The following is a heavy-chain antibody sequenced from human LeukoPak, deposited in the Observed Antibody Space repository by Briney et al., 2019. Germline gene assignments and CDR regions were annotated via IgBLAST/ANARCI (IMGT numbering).Heavy chain of an antibody. CDR2: IDHSGST. CDR3: ARGQKHLPTRLDY. Sequence: PSETLSLTCTVSGGSISSYYWSWIRQPPGKGLEWIGEIDHSGSTNSNPSLESRVTISVDTSKSQFSLKLISVTAADTALYFCARGQKHLPTRLDYWSQGSLVTVSS. D-gene: IGHD2-21*01. CDR1: GGSISSYY. V-gene: IGHV4-34*01. J-gene: IGHJ4*02.